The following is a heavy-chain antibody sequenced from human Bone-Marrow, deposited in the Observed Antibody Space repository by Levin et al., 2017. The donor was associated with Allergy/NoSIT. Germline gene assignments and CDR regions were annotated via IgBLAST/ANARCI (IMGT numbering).Heavy chain of an antibody. CDR1: GGSFSGYY. D-gene: IGHD3-10*01. CDR3: ATTLSNVYGSGNYINN. V-gene: IGHV4-34*01. CDR2: IHQSGST. Sequence: PSQTLSLTCAVSGGSFSGYYRTWIRQPPGKGLEWIGEIHQSGSTNYNPSLKSRVTISLDTSKNHFSLKMNSVTAADTAVYYCATTLSNVYGSGNYINNWGQGTLVTVSS. J-gene: IGHJ4*02.